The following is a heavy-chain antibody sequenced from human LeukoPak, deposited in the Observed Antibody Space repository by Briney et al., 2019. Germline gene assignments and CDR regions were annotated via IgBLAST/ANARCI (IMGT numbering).Heavy chain of an antibody. CDR1: GGSFSGYY. Sequence: PSETLSLTCAVYGGSFSGYYWSWIRQPPGKGLEWIGEINHSGSTNYNPSLKGRVTISVDTSKNQFSLKLSSVTAADTAVYYCARGRYCSSTSCNIPFDPWGQGTLVTVSS. CDR3: ARGRYCSSTSCNIPFDP. D-gene: IGHD2-2*01. J-gene: IGHJ5*02. V-gene: IGHV4-34*01. CDR2: INHSGST.